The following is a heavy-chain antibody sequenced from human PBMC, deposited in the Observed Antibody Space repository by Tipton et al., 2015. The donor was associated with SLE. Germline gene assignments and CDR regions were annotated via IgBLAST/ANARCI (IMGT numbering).Heavy chain of an antibody. Sequence: TLSLTCTVSGGSISSYYWSWIRQPPGKGLEWIGYIYYSGSTNYNPSLKSRVTISVDTSKNQFSLKLSSVTAADTAAYYCARAGAFLTGYYDYWGQGTLVTVSS. CDR2: IYYSGST. J-gene: IGHJ4*02. D-gene: IGHD3-9*01. V-gene: IGHV4-59*01. CDR3: ARAGAFLTGYYDY. CDR1: GGSISSYY.